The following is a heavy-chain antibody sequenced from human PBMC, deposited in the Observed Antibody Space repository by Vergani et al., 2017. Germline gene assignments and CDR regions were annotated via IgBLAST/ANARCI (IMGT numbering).Heavy chain of an antibody. J-gene: IGHJ1*01. D-gene: IGHD3-3*01. CDR2: IYYSGST. CDR3: ARGRWSGLCVTGGAVKH. V-gene: IGHV4-59*01. Sequence: QVQLQESGPGLVKPSETLSLTCTVSGGSISSYYWSWIRQPPGKGLEWIGYIYYSGSTNYNPSLKSRVTISVDTSKNQFSLKLSSVTAADTAVYYCARGRWSGLCVTGGAVKHW. CDR1: GGSISSYY.